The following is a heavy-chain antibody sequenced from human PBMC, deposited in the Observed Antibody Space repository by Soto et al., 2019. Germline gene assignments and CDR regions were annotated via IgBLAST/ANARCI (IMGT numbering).Heavy chain of an antibody. V-gene: IGHV4-59*08. CDR1: GGSISPYY. Sequence: SETLSLTCTVSGGSISPYYWSWIRQPPGKGLEWIGYIYYSGSTKYNPSLKSRVTMSVDTSKNQFSLKVTSATAAYTAVYYCARHSNRNYGLYYFDYWGLGALVTVSS. D-gene: IGHD4-4*01. CDR2: IYYSGST. J-gene: IGHJ4*02. CDR3: ARHSNRNYGLYYFDY.